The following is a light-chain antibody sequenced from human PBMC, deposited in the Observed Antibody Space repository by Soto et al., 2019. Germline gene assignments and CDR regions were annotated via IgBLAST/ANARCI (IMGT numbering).Light chain of an antibody. V-gene: IGKV3-20*01. J-gene: IGKJ5*01. CDR3: QQYGNSPIT. CDR1: QSVTNNY. CDR2: GAS. Sequence: PGERATLSCRASQSVTNNYLAWYRQKPGQAPRLLIDGASSRATGVPDRFSGTGSGTDFTLTISRLEPEDFAVFYCQQYGNSPITFGQGTRLEIK.